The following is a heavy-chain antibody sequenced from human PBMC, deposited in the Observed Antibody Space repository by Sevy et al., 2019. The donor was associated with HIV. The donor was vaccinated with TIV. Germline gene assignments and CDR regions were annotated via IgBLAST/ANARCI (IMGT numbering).Heavy chain of an antibody. D-gene: IGHD2-2*01. CDR1: DGSFSGYY. Sequence: SETLSLTCAVHDGSFSGYYWYWIRQLPGKGLEWIGEINESGITYYNPSLKSRVTISVDTSKKQFSLKLNSVTAVDSAVYFCARSPPVVVVPGAPSWFDPWGQRTLVTVSS. V-gene: IGHV4-34*01. CDR2: INESGIT. J-gene: IGHJ5*02. CDR3: ARSPPVVVVPGAPSWFDP.